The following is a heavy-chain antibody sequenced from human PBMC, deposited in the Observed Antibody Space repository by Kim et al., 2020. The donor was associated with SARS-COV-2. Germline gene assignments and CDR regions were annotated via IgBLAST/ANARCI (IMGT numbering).Heavy chain of an antibody. CDR3: ARVFSDAFSGGSYRH. V-gene: IGHV3-30*04. Sequence: GGSLRLSCTASGFTFRNYDMNWVRQAPGKGLEWVSSITSDGSANYYADSVQGRFTISRDNSKNTVYLQINTLRSEDTAVYYCARVFSDAFSGGSYRHGGQGTLVTVSS. CDR1: GFTFRNYD. J-gene: IGHJ4*02. D-gene: IGHD3-16*01. CDR2: ITSDGSAN.